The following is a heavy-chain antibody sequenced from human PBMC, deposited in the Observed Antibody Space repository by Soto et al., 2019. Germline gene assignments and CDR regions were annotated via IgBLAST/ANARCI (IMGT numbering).Heavy chain of an antibody. Sequence: SVKVSCKASGGTFSSYAISWVRQAPGQGLERMGGIIPIFGTANYAQKFQGRVTITADESTSTAYMELSSLRSEDTAVYYFARVGYCSGGSCYNYYYGMDVWGQGTTVTVSS. CDR2: IIPIFGTA. J-gene: IGHJ6*02. D-gene: IGHD2-15*01. CDR3: ARVGYCSGGSCYNYYYGMDV. CDR1: GGTFSSYA. V-gene: IGHV1-69*13.